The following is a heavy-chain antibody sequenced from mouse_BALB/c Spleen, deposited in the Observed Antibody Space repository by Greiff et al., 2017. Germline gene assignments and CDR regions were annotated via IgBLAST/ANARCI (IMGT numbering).Heavy chain of an antibody. Sequence: EVMLVESGGGLVKPGGSLKLSCAASGFTFSDYYMYWVRQTPEKRLEWVATISDGGSYTYYPDSVKGRFTISRDNAKNNLYLQMSSLKSEDTAMYYCARAQYDYEGSSYAMDYWGQGTSVTVSS. CDR3: ARAQYDYEGSSYAMDY. D-gene: IGHD2-4*01. V-gene: IGHV5-4*02. CDR1: GFTFSDYY. CDR2: ISDGGSYT. J-gene: IGHJ4*01.